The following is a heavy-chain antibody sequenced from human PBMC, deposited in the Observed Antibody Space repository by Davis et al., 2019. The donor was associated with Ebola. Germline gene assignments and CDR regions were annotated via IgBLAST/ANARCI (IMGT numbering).Heavy chain of an antibody. Sequence: GGSLRLSCTGSGYSFTSYCIGWVRQMPGKGLECMGIIFPGDSDTRYSPSFQGQVTISADKSISTAYLQWSSLKASDTAMYYCARFLEWKADYWGQGTLVTVSS. CDR2: IFPGDSDT. J-gene: IGHJ4*02. CDR3: ARFLEWKADY. D-gene: IGHD3-3*01. V-gene: IGHV5-51*01. CDR1: GYSFTSYC.